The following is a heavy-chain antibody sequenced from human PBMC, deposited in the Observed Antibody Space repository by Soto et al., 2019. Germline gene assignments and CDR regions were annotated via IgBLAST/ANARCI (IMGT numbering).Heavy chain of an antibody. CDR1: GYTFTGYY. Sequence: ASVKVSCKASGYTFTGYYMHWVRQAPGQGLEWMGWINPNSGGTNYAQKFQGWVTMTRDTSISTAYMELSRLRSDDTAVYYCARSWGFANLRHYCYYGMDVWGQGTTVTVSS. J-gene: IGHJ6*02. V-gene: IGHV1-2*04. CDR2: INPNSGGT. CDR3: ARSWGFANLRHYCYYGMDV. D-gene: IGHD3-16*01.